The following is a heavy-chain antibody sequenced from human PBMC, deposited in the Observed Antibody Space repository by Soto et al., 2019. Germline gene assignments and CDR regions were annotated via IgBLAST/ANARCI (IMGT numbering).Heavy chain of an antibody. V-gene: IGHV3-23*01. CDR3: AQQRYCSTTRCYTPSFYYGIDA. CDR1: GFTFSNYA. Sequence: EVQVLESGGGLVQPGGSLRLSCAASGFTFSNYAMTWVRQAPGTGLEWISGINGNGDSTYYADSVKGRFTISRDNSKNTVHLQMNSLRAEDSAVYYCAQQRYCSTTRCYTPSFYYGIDAWGQGTTVTVSS. D-gene: IGHD2-2*02. CDR2: INGNGDST. J-gene: IGHJ6*02.